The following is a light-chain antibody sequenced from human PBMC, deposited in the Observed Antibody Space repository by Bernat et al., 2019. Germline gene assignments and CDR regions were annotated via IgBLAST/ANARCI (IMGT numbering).Light chain of an antibody. Sequence: DIQLTQSPSFLSASVGDRVTIACRAGQVIGTYLAWYQQKPGKAPKLLIYGASTLQSGVTSRFSGSGSGTEFTLTISTLQAEDFATYYCKQLDSFPITFGQGTRLEIK. CDR2: GAS. CDR3: KQLDSFPIT. J-gene: IGKJ5*01. V-gene: IGKV1-9*01. CDR1: QVIGTY.